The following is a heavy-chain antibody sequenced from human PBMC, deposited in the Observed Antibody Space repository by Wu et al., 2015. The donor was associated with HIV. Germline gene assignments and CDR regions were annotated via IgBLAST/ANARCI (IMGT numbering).Heavy chain of an antibody. J-gene: IGHJ4*02. CDR2: INANRGGT. Sequence: QVHLLQSGAEVKKPGASVMVSCTASGYTFSDYYIYWVRQAPGQGPEWMGWINANRGGTKYAQKFQGRVTMTRDTAVSTAYLELTSLKSDDTAIYFCARTVSGHDYFDFWGQGSLVTVSS. D-gene: IGHD3-3*01. CDR1: GYTFSDYY. CDR3: ARTVSGHDYFDF. V-gene: IGHV1-2*02.